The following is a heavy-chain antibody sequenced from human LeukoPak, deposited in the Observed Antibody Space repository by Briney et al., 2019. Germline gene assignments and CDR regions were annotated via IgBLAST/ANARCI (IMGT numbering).Heavy chain of an antibody. Sequence: PSASVKVSCKASGGTFSSYAISWVRQPPGQGLEWMGRIIPILGIANYAQKFQGRVTITADKSTSTAYMELSSLRSEDTAVYYCARLSGRLEYWGQGTLVTVSS. V-gene: IGHV1-69*04. CDR1: GGTFSSYA. J-gene: IGHJ4*02. CDR2: IIPILGIA. CDR3: ARLSGRLEY.